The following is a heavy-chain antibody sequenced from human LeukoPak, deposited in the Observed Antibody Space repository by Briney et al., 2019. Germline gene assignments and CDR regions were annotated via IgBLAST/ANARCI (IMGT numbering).Heavy chain of an antibody. D-gene: IGHD6-19*01. CDR3: ARRTGSGWFYY. Sequence: GASVKVSCKASGGTFSSYAISWVRQAPGQGLEWMGRINPNSGGTNYAQKFQGRVTMTRDTSISTAYMELSRLRSDDTAVYYCARRTGSGWFYYWGQGTLVTVSS. V-gene: IGHV1-2*06. J-gene: IGHJ4*02. CDR2: INPNSGGT. CDR1: GGTFSSYA.